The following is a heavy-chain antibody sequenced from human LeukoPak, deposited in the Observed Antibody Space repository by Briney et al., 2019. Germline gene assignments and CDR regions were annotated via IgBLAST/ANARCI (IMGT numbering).Heavy chain of an antibody. V-gene: IGHV3-30*04. CDR2: ISYDGSNK. D-gene: IGHD2-2*01. J-gene: IGHJ3*02. CDR3: ARDGIVVPAAKSLVGAFDI. CDR1: GFTFSSYA. Sequence: GGSLRLSCAASGFTFSSYAMHWVRQAPGKGLEWVAVISYDGSNKYYADSVKGRFTISRDNSKNTLYLQMNSLRAEGTAVYYCARDGIVVPAAKSLVGAFDIWGQGTMVTVSS.